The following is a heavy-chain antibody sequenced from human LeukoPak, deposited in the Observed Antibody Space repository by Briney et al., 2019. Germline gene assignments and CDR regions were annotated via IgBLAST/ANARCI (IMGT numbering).Heavy chain of an antibody. J-gene: IGHJ4*02. V-gene: IGHV3-15*01. Sequence: GGSLRLSCAASGFTFSNVWMSWVPHPPGKALEWVGRNKSKTDGGTTDYAAPVKGRFTISRDDSKNTLYLQMNSLKTEDTAVYYCTGITGTTGHCWGQGTLVTVSS. D-gene: IGHD1-7*01. CDR3: TGITGTTGHC. CDR2: NKSKTDGGTT. CDR1: GFTFSNVW.